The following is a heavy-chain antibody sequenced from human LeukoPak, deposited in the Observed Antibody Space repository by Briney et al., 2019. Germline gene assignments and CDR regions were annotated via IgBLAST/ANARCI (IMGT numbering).Heavy chain of an antibody. CDR1: GFTFSSYE. V-gene: IGHV3-48*03. D-gene: IGHD3-10*01. CDR3: ARSGMVRGARAFDI. J-gene: IGHJ3*02. Sequence: GGSLRLSCVASGFTFSSYEMNWVRQASGKGLEWVSYISSSGSTIYYADSVKGRFTISRDNAKNSLYLQMNSLRAEDTAVHYCARSGMVRGARAFDIWGQGTMVTVSS. CDR2: ISSSGSTI.